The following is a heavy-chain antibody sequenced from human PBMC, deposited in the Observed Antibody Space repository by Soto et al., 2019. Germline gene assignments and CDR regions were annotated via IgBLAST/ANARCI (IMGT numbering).Heavy chain of an antibody. CDR2: ISYDGSNK. Sequence: GGALRLSCAASGFTISSYSMHWVHQAPGKGLEWVAVISYDGSNKYCADSVKGRFTISRDNSKNTLYLQMNSLRAEDTAVYYCAKAMVVVTAISGGGGFDKWGQGTLVTVSS. CDR3: AKAMVVVTAISGGGGFDK. D-gene: IGHD2-21*02. J-gene: IGHJ3*02. CDR1: GFTISSYS. V-gene: IGHV3-30*18.